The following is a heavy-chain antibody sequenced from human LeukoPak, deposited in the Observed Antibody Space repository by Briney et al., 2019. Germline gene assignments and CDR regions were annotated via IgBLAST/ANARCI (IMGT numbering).Heavy chain of an antibody. CDR2: ISSSSSYI. V-gene: IGHV3-21*01. CDR1: GFTFSSYS. J-gene: IGHJ3*01. CDR3: ASLSASFAFDV. D-gene: IGHD3-16*02. Sequence: GGSLRLSCAASGFTFSSYSMNWVRQAPGKGLEWVSSISSSSSYIYYADSVKGRFTISSDNAKNSLYLQMNSLRAEDTAVYYCASLSASFAFDVWGQGTMVTVSS.